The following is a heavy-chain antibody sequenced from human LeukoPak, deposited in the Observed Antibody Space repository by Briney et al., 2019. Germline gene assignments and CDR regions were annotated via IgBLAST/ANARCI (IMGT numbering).Heavy chain of an antibody. CDR2: ISYDGSNK. V-gene: IGHV3-30-3*01. J-gene: IGHJ4*02. D-gene: IGHD5-18*01. CDR3: ARTVDTAMVTIDY. CDR1: GFTFSSYA. Sequence: SLRLSCAASGFTFSSYAMHWVRQAPGKGLEWVAVISYDGSNKYYADSVKGRFTISRDNSKNTLYLQMNSLRAEDASLYYCARTVDTAMVTIDYWGQGTLVTVSS.